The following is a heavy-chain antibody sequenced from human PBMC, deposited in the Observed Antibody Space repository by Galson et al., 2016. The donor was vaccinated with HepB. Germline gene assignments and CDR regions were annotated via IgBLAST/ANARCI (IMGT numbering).Heavy chain of an antibody. CDR3: ARGGDSIAVSGAFDY. J-gene: IGHJ4*02. Sequence: SVKVSCKASGYDFSRYVIHWVRQAPGQSLEWMGWINIANGNTQYSQKFQDRVTITRDIPASSAYMELSSLRSEDTAIYYCARGGDSIAVSGAFDYWGLGTLVTVSS. D-gene: IGHD2-21*01. CDR1: GYDFSRYV. CDR2: INIANGNT. V-gene: IGHV1-3*04.